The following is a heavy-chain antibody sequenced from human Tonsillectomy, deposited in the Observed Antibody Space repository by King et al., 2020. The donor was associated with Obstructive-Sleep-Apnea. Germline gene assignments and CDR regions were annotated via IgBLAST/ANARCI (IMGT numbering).Heavy chain of an antibody. V-gene: IGHV4-34*01. J-gene: IGHJ4*02. CDR3: ASCSAYFFDY. CDR1: GGSFSAYY. Sequence: VQLQQWGAGLLKPSETLSLTCAVYGGSFSAYYWTWIRQSPGKGLEWIGEINLSGSTNYNPSLKSRVTISVDTSKSQFSPNLTSVTAADTAVYYCASCSAYFFDYWGRGTLVTVSS. CDR2: INLSGST. D-gene: IGHD2-15*01.